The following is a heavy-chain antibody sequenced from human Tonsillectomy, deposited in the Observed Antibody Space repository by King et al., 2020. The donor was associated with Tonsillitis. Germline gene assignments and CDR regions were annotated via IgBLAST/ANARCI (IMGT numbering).Heavy chain of an antibody. CDR2: IGSSGRNT. D-gene: IGHD7-27*01. CDR1: GFTFSNYG. CDR3: AKLVPNWGSAY. V-gene: IGHV3-23*04. Sequence: VQLVESGGGLVQPGGSLRVSCAASGFTFSNYGMGWVRQAPGKGLEWVSSIGSSGRNTYYADSLTGRFNISRDNSRYTLFLQMDSLRAEDTAVYYCAKLVPNWGSAYWGQGTLVTVSS. J-gene: IGHJ4*02.